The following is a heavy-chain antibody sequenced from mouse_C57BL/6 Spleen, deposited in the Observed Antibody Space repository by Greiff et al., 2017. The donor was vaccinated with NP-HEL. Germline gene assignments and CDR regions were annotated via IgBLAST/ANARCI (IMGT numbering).Heavy chain of an antibody. Sequence: QVQLQQPGAELVKPGASVKLSCKASGYTFTSYWMQWVKQRPGQGLEWIGEIDPSDSYTNYNQKFKGKATLTVDTSSSTAYMQLSSLTSEDSAVYYCAKGLVYWGQDTTLTVSA. CDR2: IDPSDSYT. D-gene: IGHD1-1*02. CDR3: AKGLVY. J-gene: IGHJ2*01. CDR1: GYTFTSYW. V-gene: IGHV1-50*01.